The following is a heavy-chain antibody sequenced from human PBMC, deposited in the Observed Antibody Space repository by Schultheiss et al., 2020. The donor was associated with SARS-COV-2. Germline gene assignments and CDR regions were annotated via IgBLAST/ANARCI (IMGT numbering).Heavy chain of an antibody. D-gene: IGHD3-10*01. V-gene: IGHV3-23*03. CDR1: GFSFSNHA. CDR3: TRGASTSYHGGPDY. CDR2: IYSGGST. Sequence: GGSLRLSCAASGFSFSNHAMTWVRQAPGKGLEWVSVIYSGGSTYYSDSVKGRFTISRDNSKDTLYLQMNSLRADDTAVYYCTRGASTSYHGGPDYWGQGALVTVSS. J-gene: IGHJ4*01.